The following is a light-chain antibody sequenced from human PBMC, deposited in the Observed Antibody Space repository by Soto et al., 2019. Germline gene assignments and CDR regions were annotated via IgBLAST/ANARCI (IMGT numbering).Light chain of an antibody. V-gene: IGKV1-5*01. J-gene: IGKJ5*01. CDR3: QQLNSHPIT. Sequence: IQMTQSPSTLSASIGDTVTITCRASQSINRWLAWYQQKPGEAHKLLIYDASSLESGVPSSFSGSGSGTEFTLTISSLQPEDFATYDCQQLNSHPITFGQGTRLEIK. CDR2: DAS. CDR1: QSINRW.